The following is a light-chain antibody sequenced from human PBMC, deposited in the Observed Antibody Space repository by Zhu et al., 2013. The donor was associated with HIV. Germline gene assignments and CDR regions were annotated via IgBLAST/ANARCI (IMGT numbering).Light chain of an antibody. CDR3: QSYDSTLSVVV. CDR1: SSNIGSNY. Sequence: QSVLTQPPSASGTPGQRVTISCSGSSSNIGSNYVYWYQQLPGTAPKLLIYRNNQRPSGVPDRFSGSKSGTSASLAITGLQAEDEADYYCQSYDSTLSVVVFGGGTKLTVL. CDR2: RNN. V-gene: IGLV1-47*01. J-gene: IGLJ3*02.